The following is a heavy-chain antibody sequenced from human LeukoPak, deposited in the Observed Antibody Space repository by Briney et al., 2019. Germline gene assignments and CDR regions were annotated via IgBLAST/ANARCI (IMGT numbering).Heavy chain of an antibody. D-gene: IGHD1-26*01. V-gene: IGHV4-4*07. CDR3: ARENSGGYRDFDY. CDR1: GGSFSGYY. J-gene: IGHJ4*02. Sequence: PSETLSLTCAVYGGSFSGYYWSWIRQPAGKGLEWIGRIYTSGSTNYNASLKSRVSMSVDTSKNQCSLRLSSVTAADTAVFYCARENSGGYRDFDYWGQGTLVTVSS. CDR2: IYTSGST.